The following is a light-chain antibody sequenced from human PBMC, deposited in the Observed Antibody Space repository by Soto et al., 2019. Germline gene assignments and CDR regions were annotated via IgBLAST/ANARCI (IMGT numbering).Light chain of an antibody. CDR3: QQYKDWPPYT. CDR2: GAS. V-gene: IGKV3-15*01. Sequence: EIVMTQSPATLSVSPGQRVTLSCRASQSVSSNLAWFQQRPGQAPRLLIYGASTRAIGIPARFSGSGSGTEFTLPFSSLQSEDFAVYFCQQYKDWPPYTFGQGTNLEIK. CDR1: QSVSSN. J-gene: IGKJ2*01.